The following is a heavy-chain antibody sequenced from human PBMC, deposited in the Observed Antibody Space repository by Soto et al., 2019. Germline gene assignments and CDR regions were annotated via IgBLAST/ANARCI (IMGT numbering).Heavy chain of an antibody. Sequence: GASVKGSCKTSGYTFSNYGITWVRQAPGQPLEWLGWISLYSDGTNYAQKFQGRVSMTPDTSTTTAYMELRSLRSDDTAVYYCARVVPGAEAWFGPWGQGTLVTVSS. D-gene: IGHD2-2*01. J-gene: IGHJ5*02. CDR2: ISLYSDGT. CDR3: ARVVPGAEAWFGP. V-gene: IGHV1-18*01. CDR1: GYTFSNYG.